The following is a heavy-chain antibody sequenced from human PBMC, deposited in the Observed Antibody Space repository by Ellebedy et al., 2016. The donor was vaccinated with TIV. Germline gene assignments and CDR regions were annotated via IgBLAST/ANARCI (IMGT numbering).Heavy chain of an antibody. CDR1: GFTFSTYS. J-gene: IGHJ4*02. CDR3: AREGRGNSTPLDY. V-gene: IGHV3-48*04. D-gene: IGHD2/OR15-2a*01. CDR2: ISFSSSTI. Sequence: GESLKISCAASGFTFSTYSMNWVRQAPGKGLEWVSYISFSSSTIYYTDSVKGRFTISRDSAKNSLYLQMNSLRAEDTAVYYCAREGRGNSTPLDYWGQGTLVTVSS.